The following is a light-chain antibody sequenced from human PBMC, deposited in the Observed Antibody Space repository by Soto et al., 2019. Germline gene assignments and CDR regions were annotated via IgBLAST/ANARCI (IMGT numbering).Light chain of an antibody. CDR2: SAS. CDR3: QQSFSAPRT. CDR1: ETIIYY. J-gene: IGKJ2*01. V-gene: IGKV1-39*01. Sequence: DIQMSQSPSSLSASVGDSVTITCRASETIIYYLNWYQQQPGEAPKLLIFSASSLHSGVPSRFRGSGSGTHFTLTISSLQPEDFATYFCQQSFSAPRTFGQGTK.